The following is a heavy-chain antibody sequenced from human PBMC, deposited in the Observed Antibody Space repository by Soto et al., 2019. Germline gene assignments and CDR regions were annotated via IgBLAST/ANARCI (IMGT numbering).Heavy chain of an antibody. D-gene: IGHD3-22*01. Sequence: PGGSLRLSCAASGFTFSSYGMHWVRQAPGKGLEWVAVISYDGSNKYYADSVKGRFTISRDNSKNALYLQMNSLRAEDTAVYYCAKDKNDSSGYPSDYWGQGTLVTVSS. CDR1: GFTFSSYG. CDR2: ISYDGSNK. J-gene: IGHJ4*02. CDR3: AKDKNDSSGYPSDY. V-gene: IGHV3-30*18.